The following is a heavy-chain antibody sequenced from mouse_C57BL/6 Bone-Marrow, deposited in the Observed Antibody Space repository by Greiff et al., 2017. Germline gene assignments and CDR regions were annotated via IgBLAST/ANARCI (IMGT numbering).Heavy chain of an antibody. J-gene: IGHJ4*01. Sequence: VQLQQPGAELVMPGASVKLSCKASGYTFTSYWMHWVKQRPGQGLEWIGEIDPSDSYTNYNQKFKGKSTLTVDKSSSTAYMQLSSLTSEDTAVYYCARSGDYDGGDYAMDYWGQGTSVTVSS. V-gene: IGHV1-69*01. D-gene: IGHD2-4*01. CDR3: ARSGDYDGGDYAMDY. CDR2: IDPSDSYT. CDR1: GYTFTSYW.